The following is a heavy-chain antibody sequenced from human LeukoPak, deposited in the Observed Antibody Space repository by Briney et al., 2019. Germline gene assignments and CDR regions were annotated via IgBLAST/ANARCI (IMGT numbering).Heavy chain of an antibody. J-gene: IGHJ4*02. V-gene: IGHV3-23*01. Sequence: GGSLRLSCVVSGISLSNYAMTWVRQAPGKGLEWVSYFSERGGSTTYADSVKGRFTISRDTSLNTLYLQMNNLRAEDTAAYFCAKRGVVIRGLLVIGYHQEAYHYDFWGQGVLVTVSS. D-gene: IGHD3-10*01. CDR2: FSERGGST. CDR1: GISLSNYA. CDR3: AKRGVVIRGLLVIGYHQEAYHYDF.